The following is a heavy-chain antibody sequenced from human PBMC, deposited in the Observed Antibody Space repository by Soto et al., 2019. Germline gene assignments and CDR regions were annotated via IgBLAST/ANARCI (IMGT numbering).Heavy chain of an antibody. CDR3: ASEASGCLTFDY. D-gene: IGHD1-26*01. CDR1: GFTFSSYG. Sequence: QVQLVESGGGLVQPGRSLRLSCAASGFTFSSYGMHWVRQAPGKGLEWVSVIWYDGSNKYYADSVKGRFTISRDNYQNTLYLQINSLRAYDRAVYYCASEASGCLTFDYWGQGTLVTVSS. J-gene: IGHJ4*02. CDR2: IWYDGSNK. V-gene: IGHV3-33*01.